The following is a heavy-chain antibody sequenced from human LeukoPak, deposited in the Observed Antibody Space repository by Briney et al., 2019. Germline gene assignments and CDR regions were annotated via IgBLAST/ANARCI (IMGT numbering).Heavy chain of an antibody. V-gene: IGHV3-23*01. D-gene: IGHD3-10*01. J-gene: IGHJ5*02. CDR1: GFTFSSYG. CDR3: AKELTKSVRGEYWFDP. CDR2: ISGSGGST. Sequence: GGSLRLSCAASGFTFSSYGMSWVRQAPGKGLEWVSAISGSGGSTYYADSVKGRFTISRDNSKNTLYLQMNSLRAEDTAVYYCAKELTKSVRGEYWFDPWGQGTLVTVSS.